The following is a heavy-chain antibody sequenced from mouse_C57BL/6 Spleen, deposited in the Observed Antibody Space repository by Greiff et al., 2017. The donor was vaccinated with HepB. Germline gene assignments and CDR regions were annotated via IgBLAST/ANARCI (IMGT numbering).Heavy chain of an antibody. CDR3: ARYNSNYLAWFAY. J-gene: IGHJ3*01. CDR2: IHPNSGST. CDR1: GYTFTSYW. D-gene: IGHD2-5*01. Sequence: QVQLQQSGAELVKPGASVKLSCKASGYTFTSYWMHWVKQRPGLGLEWIGMIHPNSGSTNYNEKFKSKATLTVDKSSSTAYMQLSSLTSEDSAVYYCARYNSNYLAWFAYWGQGTLVTVSA. V-gene: IGHV1-64*01.